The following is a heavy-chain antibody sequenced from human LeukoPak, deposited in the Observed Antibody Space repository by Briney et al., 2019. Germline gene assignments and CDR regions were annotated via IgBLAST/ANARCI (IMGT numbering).Heavy chain of an antibody. CDR3: ARGLGDY. CDR1: GGSISSDY. J-gene: IGHJ4*02. D-gene: IGHD3-3*01. V-gene: IGHV4-59*01. Sequence: PSETLSLTCTVSGGSISSDYRSWIRQSPGNGLEWIGYIYYSGSTNYYPSLESRVTISVDTSKNQSSLKLSSVTAADTAVYYCARGLGDYWGQGTLVTVSS. CDR2: IYYSGST.